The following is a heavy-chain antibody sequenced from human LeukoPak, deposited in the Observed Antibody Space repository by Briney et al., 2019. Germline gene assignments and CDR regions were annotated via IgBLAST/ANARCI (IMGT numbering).Heavy chain of an antibody. CDR2: IYYSGST. V-gene: IGHV4-59*01. CDR1: GGSISSYY. CDR3: ARAASTGYYYYYMDV. D-gene: IGHD1-14*01. Sequence: SETLSLTCTVSGGSISSYYWSWIRQPPGKGLEWIGYIYYSGSTNYNPSLKSRATISVDTSMNQFSLKLSSVTAADTAVYYCARAASTGYYYYYMDVWGKGTTVTVSS. J-gene: IGHJ6*03.